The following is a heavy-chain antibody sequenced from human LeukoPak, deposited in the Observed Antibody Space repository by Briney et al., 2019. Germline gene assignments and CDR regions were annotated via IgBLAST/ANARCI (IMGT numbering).Heavy chain of an antibody. J-gene: IGHJ4*02. D-gene: IGHD6-13*01. V-gene: IGHV1-69*05. CDR1: GGTFSSYA. Sequence: SVKVSCKASGGTFSSYAISWVRQAPGQGLEWMGGIIPIFGTANYAQEFQGRVTITTDESTSTAYMELSSLRSEDTAVYYCASDVQPPGRAAAGRGSEFDYWGQGTLVTVSS. CDR2: IIPIFGTA. CDR3: ASDVQPPGRAAAGRGSEFDY.